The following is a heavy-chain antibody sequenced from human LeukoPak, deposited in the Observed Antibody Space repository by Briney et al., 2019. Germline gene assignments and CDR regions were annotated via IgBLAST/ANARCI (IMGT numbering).Heavy chain of an antibody. Sequence: ASVKVSCKASGYTFTTYNINWVRQAPGQGLEWMGWISGYNGNTNYAQKLQGKVTMTTDTSTSTAYMELRSLKSDDTAVYYCASLKNYYDSSGYLVTDAFDIWGQGTMVTVSS. CDR2: ISGYNGNT. J-gene: IGHJ3*02. D-gene: IGHD3-22*01. CDR1: GYTFTTYN. V-gene: IGHV1-18*01. CDR3: ASLKNYYDSSGYLVTDAFDI.